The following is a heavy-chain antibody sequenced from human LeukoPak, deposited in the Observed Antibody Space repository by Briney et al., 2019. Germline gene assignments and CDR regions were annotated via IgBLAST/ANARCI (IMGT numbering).Heavy chain of an antibody. J-gene: IGHJ3*02. CDR1: GFTFSSYW. CDR2: IKQDGCEK. Sequence: GGSLRLSCAASGFTFSSYWMSWVRQAPGKGLEWVANIKQDGCEKYYVDSVRGRFTISRDNAKNSLYLQMNSLRAEDSAVYYRARASWSSGDYEGAFDIWGQGTMVTVSS. V-gene: IGHV3-7*01. D-gene: IGHD4-17*01. CDR3: ARASWSSGDYEGAFDI.